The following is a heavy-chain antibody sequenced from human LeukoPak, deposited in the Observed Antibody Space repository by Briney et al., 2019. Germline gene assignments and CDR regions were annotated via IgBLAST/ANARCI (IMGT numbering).Heavy chain of an antibody. Sequence: GGSLRLSCAASGFTFSSYGMHWVRQAPGKGLEWVAVISYDGNNKYYADSVKGRFTISRDNSKNTLYLQMNSLRAEDTAVYYCAKEAYCSSTSCYGAGGVDYWGQGTLVTVSS. J-gene: IGHJ4*02. CDR1: GFTFSSYG. CDR2: ISYDGNNK. V-gene: IGHV3-30*18. D-gene: IGHD2-2*01. CDR3: AKEAYCSSTSCYGAGGVDY.